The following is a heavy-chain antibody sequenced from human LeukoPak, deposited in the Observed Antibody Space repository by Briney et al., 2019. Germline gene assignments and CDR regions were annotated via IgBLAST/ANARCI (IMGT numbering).Heavy chain of an antibody. V-gene: IGHV1-46*01. J-gene: IGHJ6*03. CDR1: GYTFTSYY. Sequence: ASVNVSCKASGYTFTSYYMHWVRQDPGQGLEWMGIINPSGGSTSYAQKFEGRVTMTRDMSTSTVYMELSSLRSEDTAVYYCATNPFGDPSRYSYYYYMDVWGKGTTVTVSS. D-gene: IGHD3-3*01. CDR2: INPSGGST. CDR3: ATNPFGDPSRYSYYYYMDV.